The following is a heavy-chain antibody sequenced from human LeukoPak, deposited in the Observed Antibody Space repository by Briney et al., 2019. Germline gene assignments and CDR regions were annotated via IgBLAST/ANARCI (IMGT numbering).Heavy chain of an antibody. CDR2: IYYSGST. J-gene: IGHJ6*02. CDR3: ARMGYYDFWSGYYLPYYGMDV. CDR1: GGSISSYY. D-gene: IGHD3-3*01. V-gene: IGHV4-59*01. Sequence: SETLSLTCTVSGGSISSYYWSWIRQAPGKGLEWIGYIYYSGSTNYNPSLKSRVTISVDTSKNQFSLKLSSVTAADTAVYYCARMGYYDFWSGYYLPYYGMDVWGQGTTVTVSS.